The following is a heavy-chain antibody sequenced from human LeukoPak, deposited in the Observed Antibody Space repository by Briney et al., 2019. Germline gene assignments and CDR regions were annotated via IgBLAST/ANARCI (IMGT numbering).Heavy chain of an antibody. Sequence: GGSLRLSCAASGFTFSSYWMSWVRQAPGKGLEWVANINQDGSEKSYVDSVKGRFTISRDNAKNSLYLQMNSLTVEDTAVYYCARERAAAENYMDVWGKGTTVTVSS. J-gene: IGHJ6*03. CDR2: INQDGSEK. CDR3: ARERAAAENYMDV. CDR1: GFTFSSYW. D-gene: IGHD6-13*01. V-gene: IGHV3-7*01.